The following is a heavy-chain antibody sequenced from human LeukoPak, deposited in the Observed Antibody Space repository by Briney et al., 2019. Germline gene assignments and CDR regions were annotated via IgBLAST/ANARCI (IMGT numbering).Heavy chain of an antibody. J-gene: IGHJ3*02. D-gene: IGHD1-26*01. CDR3: ARGGSYPNDPFDI. CDR2: IYSGGST. CDR1: GFTVNSNY. V-gene: IGHV3-53*01. Sequence: PGESLRLSCAASGFTVNSNYMIWVRQAPGKGLEWVSVIYSGGSTHYADSVEGRITISRDNSKNTLFLQVNSLRAEDTAVYYCARGGSYPNDPFDIWGQGTMVTV.